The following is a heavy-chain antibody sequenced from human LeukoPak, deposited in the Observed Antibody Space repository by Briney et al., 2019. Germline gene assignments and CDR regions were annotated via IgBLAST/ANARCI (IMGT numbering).Heavy chain of an antibody. J-gene: IGHJ4*02. CDR3: ARDHYCSGGSCLRGPFDY. CDR1: GGTFSSYA. Sequence: SVKVSCKASGGTFSSYAISWVRQAPGQGLEWMGRIIPIIGTANYAQKLQGRVTITTDESTSTAYMELSSLRSEDTAVYYCARDHYCSGGSCLRGPFDYWGQGTLVTVSS. V-gene: IGHV1-69*05. D-gene: IGHD2-15*01. CDR2: IIPIIGTA.